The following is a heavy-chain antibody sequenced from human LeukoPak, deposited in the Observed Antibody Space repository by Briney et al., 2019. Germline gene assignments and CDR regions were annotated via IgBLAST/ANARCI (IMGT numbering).Heavy chain of an antibody. CDR2: IYPGDSDT. Sequence: GESLKISCKGSGYSFSSYWIGWVRQMPGKGLEWMGMIYPGDSDTRYSPSFQGQVTISADKSISAAYLQWSSLKASDTAMYYCARRAYCGGDCYLDYWGQGTLVTVSS. D-gene: IGHD2-21*02. J-gene: IGHJ4*02. V-gene: IGHV5-51*01. CDR1: GYSFSSYW. CDR3: ARRAYCGGDCYLDY.